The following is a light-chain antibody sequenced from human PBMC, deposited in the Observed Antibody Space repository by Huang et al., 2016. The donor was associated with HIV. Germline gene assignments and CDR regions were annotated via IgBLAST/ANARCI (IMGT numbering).Light chain of an antibody. V-gene: IGKV1-5*01. CDR1: QSISSW. CDR3: QQYNSYPFT. CDR2: EAS. J-gene: IGKJ3*01. Sequence: DIQMTQSPSTLSASVGDRVTITCRASQSISSWLAWYQQKPGKAPKLLIYEASSLESGVPSRFRGSGSGTGFPRTISSLQPDNFATYYYQQYNSYPFTFGPGTKVDIK.